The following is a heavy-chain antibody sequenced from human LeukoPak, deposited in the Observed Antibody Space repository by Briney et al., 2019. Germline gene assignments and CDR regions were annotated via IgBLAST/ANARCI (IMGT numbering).Heavy chain of an antibody. D-gene: IGHD5-12*01. CDR3: AKDSGYDFFVVYFDY. V-gene: IGHV3-23*01. J-gene: IGHJ4*02. Sequence: GGSLRLSCAASGFTFSGYAMSWVRQAPGKGLEWVSTFSGGGDHTYYADSVKGRFTISRDKSKNTLHLQMNSLRVEDTAVYYCAKDSGYDFFVVYFDYWGQGTLVTVSS. CDR2: FSGGGDHT. CDR1: GFTFSGYA.